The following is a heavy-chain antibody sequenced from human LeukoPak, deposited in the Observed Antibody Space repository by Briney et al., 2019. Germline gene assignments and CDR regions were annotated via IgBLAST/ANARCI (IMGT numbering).Heavy chain of an antibody. CDR3: ARGTVRGALDY. CDR1: GGSFSGYY. CDR2: IYYSGST. J-gene: IGHJ4*02. D-gene: IGHD3-10*01. Sequence: SGTLSLTCAVYGGSFSGYYWSWIRQPPGKGLEWIGYIYYSGSTYYNPSLKSRVTISVDTSKNQFSLKLSSVTAADTAVYYCARGTVRGALDYWGQGTLVTVSS. V-gene: IGHV4-30-4*01.